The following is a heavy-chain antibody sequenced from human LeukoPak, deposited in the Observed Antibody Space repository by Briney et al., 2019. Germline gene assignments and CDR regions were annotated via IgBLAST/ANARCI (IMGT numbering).Heavy chain of an antibody. J-gene: IGHJ4*02. V-gene: IGHV1-69*13. CDR3: GRDEFSVKRIVGATPNDY. Sequence: GASVKVSCKASGGTFSSYAISWVRQAPGQGLEWMGGIIPIFGTANYTQKFQGRVTITADESTSTAYMELSSLRSEDTAVYYCGRDEFSVKRIVGATPNDYWGQGTLVTVSS. D-gene: IGHD1-26*01. CDR2: IIPIFGTA. CDR1: GGTFSSYA.